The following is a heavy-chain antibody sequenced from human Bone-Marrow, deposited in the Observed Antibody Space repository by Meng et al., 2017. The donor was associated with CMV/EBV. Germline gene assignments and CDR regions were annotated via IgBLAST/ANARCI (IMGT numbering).Heavy chain of an antibody. CDR3: AKDLSPYDFWTRVYYYGMDV. CDR1: GFTLTNYW. V-gene: IGHV3-30*02. Sequence: GESLKISCAVSGFTLTNYWMDWVRQAPGKGLEWVAFIRYDGSNKYYADSVKGRFTISRDNSKNTLYLQMNSLRAEDTAVYYCAKDLSPYDFWTRVYYYGMDVWGQGTTVTVSS. D-gene: IGHD3-3*01. CDR2: IRYDGSNK. J-gene: IGHJ6*02.